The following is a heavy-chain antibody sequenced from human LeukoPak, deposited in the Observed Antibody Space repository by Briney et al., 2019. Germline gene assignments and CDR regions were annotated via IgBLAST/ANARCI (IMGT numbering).Heavy chain of an antibody. V-gene: IGHV3-20*04. CDR2: ITWNGGST. CDR3: AKEGDTMVRGIKGPPVWFDP. Sequence: GGSLRLSCAASGFTFDDYGMSWVRQAPGKGLEWVSGITWNGGSTGYADSVKGRFTISRDNAKNSLYLQMNSLRAGDTALHYCAKEGDTMVRGIKGPPVWFDPWGQGTLVTVSS. J-gene: IGHJ5*02. CDR1: GFTFDDYG. D-gene: IGHD3-10*01.